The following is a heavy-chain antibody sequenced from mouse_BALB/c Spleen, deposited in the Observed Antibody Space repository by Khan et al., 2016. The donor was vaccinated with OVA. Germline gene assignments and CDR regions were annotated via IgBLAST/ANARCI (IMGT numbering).Heavy chain of an antibody. Sequence: QVQLQQPGPGLVAPSQSLSITCTISGFSLTNYGVHWVRQPPGKGLEWLVVIWSDGSTTYNSALKSRLTISKDNSKSQVFLKMNSLQTDDTAVYVCARQPYYHYNIMDYWGQGTSVTVSS. CDR3: ARQPYYHYNIMDY. D-gene: IGHD2-10*01. V-gene: IGHV2-6-1*01. CDR2: IWSDGST. CDR1: GFSLTNYG. J-gene: IGHJ4*01.